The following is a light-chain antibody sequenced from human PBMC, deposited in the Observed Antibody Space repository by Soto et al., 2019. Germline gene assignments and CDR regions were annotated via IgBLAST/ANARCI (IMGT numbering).Light chain of an antibody. V-gene: IGLV2-14*01. CDR1: ISDVDGYNY. J-gene: IGLJ2*01. Sequence: QSALTQHASVSGSPGQSITISCTGTISDVDGYNYVSWYQHHPGKAPILVIYEVLNRASGVSNRSSGSRSGNTASLTISGLQAEDEGDYYCTSYAGTAPHVVFGGGTKLTVL. CDR3: TSYAGTAPHVV. CDR2: EVL.